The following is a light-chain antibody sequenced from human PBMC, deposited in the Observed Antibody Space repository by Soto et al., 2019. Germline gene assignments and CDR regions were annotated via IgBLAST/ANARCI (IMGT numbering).Light chain of an antibody. CDR2: DSS. J-gene: IGKJ4*01. CDR1: QSVSSY. CDR3: QQRSNWPLT. V-gene: IGKV3-11*01. Sequence: EIVLTQFPATLSLSPGEGATLSCRASQSVSSYLAWYQQKRGQAPRRLIYDSSNRATGIPARFSGSGSGTDFSLIISSLEPEDFAVYYCQQRSNWPLTFGGGTKVEIK.